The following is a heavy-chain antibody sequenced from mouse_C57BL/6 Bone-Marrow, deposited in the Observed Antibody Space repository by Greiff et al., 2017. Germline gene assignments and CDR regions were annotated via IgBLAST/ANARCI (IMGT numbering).Heavy chain of an antibody. V-gene: IGHV1-69*01. CDR1: GYTFTSYW. Sequence: VQLQQPGAELVMPGASVKLSCKASGYTFTSYWMHWVKQRPGQGLEWIGEIDPSNSYTNYNQKFKGKSTLTVDKSSSTAYMQLSSLTSEDSAVYYSARSLYYFGSCWYFGVWDTGPAVSVTS. J-gene: IGHJ1*03. D-gene: IGHD1-1*01. CDR3: ARSLYYFGSCWYFGV. CDR2: IDPSNSYT.